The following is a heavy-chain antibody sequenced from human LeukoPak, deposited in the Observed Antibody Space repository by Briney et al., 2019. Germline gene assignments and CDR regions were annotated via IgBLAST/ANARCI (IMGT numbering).Heavy chain of an antibody. CDR3: AREPSGGYCSGSSCSRYFQH. V-gene: IGHV3-48*01. Sequence: GGSLTLSCVVSGFTFSSYSMNWVRQAPGKGLEWVSYISSSSSTIYYADSVKGRFTISRDNAKNSLYLQTNSLRAEDTAVYYCAREPSGGYCSGSSCSRYFQHWGQGTLVTVSS. D-gene: IGHD2-2*01. J-gene: IGHJ1*01. CDR2: ISSSSSTI. CDR1: GFTFSSYS.